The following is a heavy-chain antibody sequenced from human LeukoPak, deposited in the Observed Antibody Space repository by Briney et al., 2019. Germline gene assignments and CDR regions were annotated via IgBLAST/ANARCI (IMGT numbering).Heavy chain of an antibody. V-gene: IGHV4-38-2*02. J-gene: IGHJ3*02. Sequence: SETLSLTCTVSGYSISSGYYWGWIRQPPGKGLEWIGSIYHSGTTYYSPSLKSRVTISVDRSKNQFSLKVNSVTAADTAVYYCARRYYYDSSGYQTYAFDIWGQGTMVTVSS. CDR2: IYHSGTT. CDR3: ARRYYYDSSGYQTYAFDI. D-gene: IGHD3-22*01. CDR1: GYSISSGYY.